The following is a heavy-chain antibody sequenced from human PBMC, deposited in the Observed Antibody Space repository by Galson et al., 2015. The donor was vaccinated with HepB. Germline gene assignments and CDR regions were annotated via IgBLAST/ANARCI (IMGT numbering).Heavy chain of an antibody. V-gene: IGHV1-46*01. D-gene: IGHD4-17*01. Sequence: SVKVSCKASGYTFTSYYMHWVRQAPGQGLEWMGIINPSGGSTSYAQKFQGRATMTRDTSTSTVYMELSSLRSEDTAVYHCARESHGEVDYWGQGTLVTVSS. CDR1: GYTFTSYY. J-gene: IGHJ4*02. CDR2: INPSGGST. CDR3: ARESHGEVDY.